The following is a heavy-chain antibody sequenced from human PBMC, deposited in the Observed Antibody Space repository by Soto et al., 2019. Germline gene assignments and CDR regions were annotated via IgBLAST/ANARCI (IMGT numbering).Heavy chain of an antibody. Sequence: ASVKVSCKASGGTFSSYAISWVRQAPGQGLEWMGGIIPIFGTANYAQKFQGRVTITADESTSTAYMELSSLRSEDTAVYYCARSMVRGVIMDPYYYGMDVWGQGTTVTVSS. J-gene: IGHJ6*02. V-gene: IGHV1-69*13. D-gene: IGHD3-10*01. CDR1: GGTFSSYA. CDR2: IIPIFGTA. CDR3: ARSMVRGVIMDPYYYGMDV.